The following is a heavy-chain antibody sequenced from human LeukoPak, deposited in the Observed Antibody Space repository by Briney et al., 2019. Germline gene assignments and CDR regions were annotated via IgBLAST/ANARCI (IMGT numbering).Heavy chain of an antibody. V-gene: IGHV4-59*01. CDR1: GGSISSYY. J-gene: IGHJ3*02. D-gene: IGHD6-13*01. CDR2: IYYSGST. CDR3: ARGRFSGIAAAGRAGAFDI. Sequence: PSETLSLTCTVSGGSISSYYWSWIRQPPGKGLEWIGYIYYSGSTNYNPSLKSRVTISVDTSKNQFSLKLSSVTAADTAVYYRARGRFSGIAAAGRAGAFDIWGQGTMVTVSS.